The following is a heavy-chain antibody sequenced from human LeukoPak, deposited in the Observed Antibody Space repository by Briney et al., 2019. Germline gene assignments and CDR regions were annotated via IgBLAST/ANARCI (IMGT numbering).Heavy chain of an antibody. CDR3: ASAMIPPYYDSSGYYPSPYDAFDI. D-gene: IGHD3-22*01. CDR1: GYTFTSYD. J-gene: IGHJ3*02. V-gene: IGHV1-8*01. Sequence: ASVKVSCKASGYTFTSYDINWVRQATGQGLEWMGWMNPNSGNTGYAQKFQGRVTMTRNTSISTAYMELSSLRSEDTAVYYCASAMIPPYYDSSGYYPSPYDAFDIWGQGTMVTVSS. CDR2: MNPNSGNT.